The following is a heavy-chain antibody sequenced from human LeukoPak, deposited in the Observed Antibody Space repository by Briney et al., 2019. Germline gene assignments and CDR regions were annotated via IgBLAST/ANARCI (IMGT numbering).Heavy chain of an antibody. CDR1: GFTFSSYA. J-gene: IGHJ4*02. D-gene: IGHD6-13*01. V-gene: IGHV3-23*01. CDR2: ISGSGGST. Sequence: GGSLGLSCAASGFTFSSYAMSWVRQAPGKGLEWVSAISGSGGSTYYADSVKGRFTISRDNSKSTLYLQMNSLRAEDTAVYYCASWVWPAPRDYWGQGTLVTVSS. CDR3: ASWVWPAPRDY.